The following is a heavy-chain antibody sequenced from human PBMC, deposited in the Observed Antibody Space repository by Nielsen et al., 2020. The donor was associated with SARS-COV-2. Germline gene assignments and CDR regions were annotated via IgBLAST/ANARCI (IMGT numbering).Heavy chain of an antibody. J-gene: IGHJ4*02. V-gene: IGHV4-39*07. CDR2: IYYSGST. CDR3: ARGRAPLRY. CDR1: GGSISSYF. D-gene: IGHD2-15*01. Sequence: SETLSLTCTVSGGSISSYFWGWIRQPPGKGLEWIGSIYYSGSTYYNPSLKSRVTMSADTSKNQFSLKLSSVTAADTAVYYCARGRAPLRYWGQGILVTVSS.